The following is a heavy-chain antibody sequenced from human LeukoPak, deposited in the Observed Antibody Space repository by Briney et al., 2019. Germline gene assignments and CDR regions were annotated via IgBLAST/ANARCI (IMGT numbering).Heavy chain of an antibody. CDR2: ISAYNGST. Sequence: ASVKVSCKASGYTFTSYGISWVRQAPGQGLEWMGWISAYNGSTNYAQKLQGRVTMTTDTSTSTAYMELSSLRSEDTAVYYCARGHGGYSFYYMDVWGKGTTVTISS. CDR3: ARGHGGYSFYYMDV. D-gene: IGHD5-18*01. V-gene: IGHV1-18*01. CDR1: GYTFTSYG. J-gene: IGHJ6*03.